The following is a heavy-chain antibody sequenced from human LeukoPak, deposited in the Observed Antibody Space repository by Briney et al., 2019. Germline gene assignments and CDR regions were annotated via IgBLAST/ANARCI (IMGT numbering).Heavy chain of an antibody. V-gene: IGHV3-11*03. CDR3: ARQHASGRTDY. CDR2: ISSGSTYT. J-gene: IGHJ4*02. CDR1: GFTVSDYY. Sequence: PGGSLRLSCAASGFTVSDYYMSWIRQAPGKGLEWVSYISSGSTYTNYADSVKGRFTISRDNAKNSLFLQMNSLGAEDTALYYCARQHASGRTDYWGQGTLVTVSS. D-gene: IGHD3-10*01.